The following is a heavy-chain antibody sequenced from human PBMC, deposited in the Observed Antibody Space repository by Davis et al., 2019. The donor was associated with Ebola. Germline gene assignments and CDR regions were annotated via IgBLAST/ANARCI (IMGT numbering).Heavy chain of an antibody. CDR2: IDPSDSDT. CDR3: ARSITMVRGVINNWFDP. D-gene: IGHD3-10*01. J-gene: IGHJ5*02. Sequence: PGGSLRLSCKGSGNSFTRYWISWVRQLPGKGLEWMGRIDPSDSDTNYSPSFQGHVTISADKSITTAYLQWSSLKASDTAMYYCARSITMVRGVINNWFDPWGQGTLVIVSS. V-gene: IGHV5-10-1*01. CDR1: GNSFTRYW.